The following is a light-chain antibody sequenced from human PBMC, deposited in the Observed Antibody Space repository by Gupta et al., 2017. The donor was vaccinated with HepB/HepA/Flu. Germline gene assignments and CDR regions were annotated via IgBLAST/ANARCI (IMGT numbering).Light chain of an antibody. Sequence: IQMTQSPSSLSASIGDRVAITCRASQGIRNDVSWYQQKPGKAPKLLIFAASSLQSGVPSRFSGSGSGTDFTLTISRLQPEDFATYYCRQYYNYPPTFGQGTKVEVK. V-gene: IGKV1-6*01. J-gene: IGKJ1*01. CDR1: QGIRND. CDR2: AAS. CDR3: RQYYNYPPT.